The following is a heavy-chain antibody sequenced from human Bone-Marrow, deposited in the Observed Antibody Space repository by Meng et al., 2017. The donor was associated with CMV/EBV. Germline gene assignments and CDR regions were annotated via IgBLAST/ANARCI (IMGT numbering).Heavy chain of an antibody. Sequence: GESLKISCADSGFSFSSYEMNWVRQAPGKGLEWISYTTSSGRTGYYADSVKGRFAISRDNAKKLLYLHMNNLRPEDTAVYYCASFGDSGSSLAFWGQGTLVTVS. CDR2: TTSSGRTG. CDR3: ASFGDSGSSLAF. D-gene: IGHD3-10*01. CDR1: GFSFSSYE. V-gene: IGHV3-48*03. J-gene: IGHJ3*01.